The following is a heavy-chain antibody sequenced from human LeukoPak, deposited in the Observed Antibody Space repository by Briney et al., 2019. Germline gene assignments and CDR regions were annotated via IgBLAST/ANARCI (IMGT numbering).Heavy chain of an antibody. Sequence: GSLRLSCVASGFTFSDSYMSWIRQAPGKGLEWLSYISGSANDIYHVDSVRGRFTISRDNAKNSLYLQVNSLRAEDTAVYYCARDYDQVTPRGMDVWGQGTTVTVSS. CDR1: GFTFSDSY. J-gene: IGHJ6*02. V-gene: IGHV3-11*01. D-gene: IGHD2-21*02. CDR3: ARDYDQVTPRGMDV. CDR2: ISGSANDI.